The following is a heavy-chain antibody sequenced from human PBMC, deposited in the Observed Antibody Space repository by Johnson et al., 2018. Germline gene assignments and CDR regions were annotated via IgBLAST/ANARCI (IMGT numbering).Heavy chain of an antibody. CDR1: GYTFTRYY. CDR3: ARDALPGSKLYYFDY. J-gene: IGHJ4*02. CDR2: VNHSGHDT. Sequence: QVQLVESGAEVKKPGASVKVSCKASGYTFTRYYMHWLRQAPGHGLEWMGIVNHSGHDTTYAQKFQGRVTMTRDTSTNTLYKEVSSLTDDDTAVYYCARDALPGSKLYYFDYWGQGTLVTVSS. V-gene: IGHV1-46*01. D-gene: IGHD6-13*01.